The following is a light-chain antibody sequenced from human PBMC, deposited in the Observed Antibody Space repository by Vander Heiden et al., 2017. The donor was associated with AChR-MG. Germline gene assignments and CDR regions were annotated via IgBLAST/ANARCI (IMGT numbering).Light chain of an antibody. V-gene: IGLV2-11*01. J-gene: IGLJ3*02. Sequence: QSALTQPRSVPGSPGQSATIPCPGTSSDVGGYNYVSWDQQHPGKAPKLMIYDVRKRPSGVPNRFSGSKSGNTASLTISGLQAEDEAEYYCSSYAGSYTWVFGGGTKLTVL. CDR2: DVR. CDR1: SSDVGGYNY. CDR3: SSYAGSYTWV.